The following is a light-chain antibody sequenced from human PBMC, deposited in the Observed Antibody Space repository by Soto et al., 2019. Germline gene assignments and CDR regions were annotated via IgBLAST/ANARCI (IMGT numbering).Light chain of an antibody. CDR2: DAD. CDR3: QQRSNWPLT. Sequence: DTVLTQSPGTLSLSPGETATLTCSASHSVSSTFLAWYQQKPGQAPTLLIYDADTRATGIPDRFSGSGFGTDFTLTISSLEPEDFAVYYCQQRSNWPLTFGGGTKVHIK. CDR1: HSVSSTF. J-gene: IGKJ4*01. V-gene: IGKV3D-20*02.